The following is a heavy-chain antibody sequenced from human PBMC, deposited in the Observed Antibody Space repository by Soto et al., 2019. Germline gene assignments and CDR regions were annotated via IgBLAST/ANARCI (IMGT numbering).Heavy chain of an antibody. Sequence: GASVKVSCKASGYTFTSYYMHWVRQAPGQGLEWMGIINPSGGSTSYAQKFQGRVTITTDTSTSTAYMELSSLRSEDTAVYYCARYSGSPAFYCGMDVWGQGTTVTVSS. V-gene: IGHV1-46*01. CDR1: GYTFTSYY. CDR2: INPSGGST. CDR3: ARYSGSPAFYCGMDV. J-gene: IGHJ6*02. D-gene: IGHD1-26*01.